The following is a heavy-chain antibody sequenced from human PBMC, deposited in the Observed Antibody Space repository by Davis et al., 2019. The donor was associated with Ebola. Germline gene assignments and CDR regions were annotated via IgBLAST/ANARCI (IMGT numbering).Heavy chain of an antibody. CDR3: ASWGVHAWGGGMDV. CDR1: GGSSSGYY. CDR2: INHSGST. J-gene: IGHJ6*02. Sequence: SETLSLTCAVYGGSSSGYYWSWIRQPPGKGLEWIGEINHSGSTNYNPSLKSRVTISVDTSKNQFSLKLSSVTAADTAVYYCASWGVHAWGGGMDVWGQGTTVTVSS. V-gene: IGHV4-34*01. D-gene: IGHD3-16*01.